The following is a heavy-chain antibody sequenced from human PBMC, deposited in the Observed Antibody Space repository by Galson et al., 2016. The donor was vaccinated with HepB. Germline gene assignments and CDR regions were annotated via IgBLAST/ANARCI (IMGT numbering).Heavy chain of an antibody. J-gene: IGHJ4*02. CDR3: ARVGDSNSWKYYFDY. CDR1: GFTFSTYT. V-gene: IGHV3-21*01. Sequence: SLRLSCAASGFTFSTYTMNWVRQAPGKGLEWVSSISSSSIYIFYADSVKGRFTISRDNAKNSLYLQMNSLGAEDTAVYYCARVGDSNSWKYYFDYWGQGTLTTVSS. CDR2: ISSSSIYI. D-gene: IGHD6-13*01.